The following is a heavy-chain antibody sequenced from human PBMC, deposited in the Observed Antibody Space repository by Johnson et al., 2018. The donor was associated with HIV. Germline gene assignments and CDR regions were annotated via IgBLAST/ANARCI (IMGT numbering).Heavy chain of an antibody. D-gene: IGHD1-26*01. CDR3: ARSSWGGSSLGAFDI. J-gene: IGHJ3*02. CDR1: GFAFSSYD. V-gene: IGHV3-13*01. CDR2: IGTAGDT. Sequence: EQLVESGGGVVQPGTSLRLSCTASGFAFSSYDMHWVRQATGKGLEWVSAIGTAGDTYYPGSVQGRFTISRENAKNSLYLQMNSLRAEDTAVYYCARSSWGGSSLGAFDIWGQGTMVTVSS.